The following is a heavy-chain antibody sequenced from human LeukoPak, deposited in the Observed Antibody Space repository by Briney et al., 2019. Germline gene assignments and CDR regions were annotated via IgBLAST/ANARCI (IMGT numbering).Heavy chain of an antibody. V-gene: IGHV4-4*07. CDR2: MHTSGST. CDR3: ARDLTTPPYNWFDP. Sequence: PSETLSLTCTVSSGSISTYDLSWIRQPAGKGLEFIGRMHTSGSTISNPSLKSRVTMSLDTSKNQFSLKLSSVTAADTAVYYCARDLTTPPYNWFDPWGQGTLVTVSS. D-gene: IGHD4/OR15-4a*01. CDR1: SGSISTYD. J-gene: IGHJ5*02.